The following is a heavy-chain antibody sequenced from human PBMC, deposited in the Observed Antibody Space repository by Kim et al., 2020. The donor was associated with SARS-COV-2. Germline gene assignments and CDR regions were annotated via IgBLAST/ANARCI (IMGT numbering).Heavy chain of an antibody. V-gene: IGHV5-10-1*01. J-gene: IGHJ5*02. Sequence: PSFQGHVTISADKSISTAYLQWSSLKASDTAMYYCARQEAWVAVAGGFDPWGQGTLVTVSS. D-gene: IGHD6-19*01. CDR3: ARQEAWVAVAGGFDP.